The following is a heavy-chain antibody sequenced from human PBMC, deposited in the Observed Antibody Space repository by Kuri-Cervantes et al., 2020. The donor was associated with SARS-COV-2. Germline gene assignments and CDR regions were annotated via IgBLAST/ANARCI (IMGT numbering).Heavy chain of an antibody. CDR2: IYSDATAT. CDR3: ARDSRLWEPTRAFDI. J-gene: IGHJ3*02. D-gene: IGHD3-16*01. CDR1: GFTFSLYA. Sequence: GESLKISCAASGFTFSLYAMNWVRQAPGGGLEWVSVIYSDATATYYADSVKGRFTISRDNAKNMLYLQMNSLRAEDTAVYYCARDSRLWEPTRAFDIWGQGTMVTVSS. V-gene: IGHV3-23*03.